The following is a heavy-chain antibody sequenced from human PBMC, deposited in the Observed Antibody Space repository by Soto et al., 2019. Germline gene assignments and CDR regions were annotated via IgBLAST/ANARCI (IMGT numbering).Heavy chain of an antibody. Sequence: EVQLVESGGGLVQPGRSLRLSCAASGFTFDDYAMHWVRQAPGKGLEWVSGISWNSGSIGYADSVKGRFTISRDNAKNSLYLQMNSLRAEDTALYYCAKDRSSSWYGGMDVW. CDR2: ISWNSGSI. V-gene: IGHV3-9*01. CDR3: AKDRSSSWYGGMDV. D-gene: IGHD6-13*01. CDR1: GFTFDDYA. J-gene: IGHJ6*01.